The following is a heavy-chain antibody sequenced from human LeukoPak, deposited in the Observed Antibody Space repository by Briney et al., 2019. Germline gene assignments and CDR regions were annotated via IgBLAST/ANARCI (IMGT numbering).Heavy chain of an antibody. CDR3: ARSDGGYSYLDY. CDR1: GGSISSGDYY. CDR2: IYYSGST. D-gene: IGHD5-18*01. V-gene: IGHV4-30-4*08. J-gene: IGHJ4*02. Sequence: SETLSLTCTVSGGSISSGDYYWSWIRQPPGKGLEWIGYIYYSGSTYYNPPLKSRVTISVDTSKNQFSLKLSSVTAADTAVYYCARSDGGYSYLDYWGQGTLVTVSS.